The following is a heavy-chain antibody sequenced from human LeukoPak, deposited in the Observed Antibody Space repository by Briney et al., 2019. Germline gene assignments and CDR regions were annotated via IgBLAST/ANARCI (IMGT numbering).Heavy chain of an antibody. D-gene: IGHD1-26*01. Sequence: GGSLRLSCAASVFTFHNYAIHWVRQAPGKGLEWVSLTSGDGITTYFADSVKGRFTISRDNSKNSLYLQMNSLRTEDTALYYCAKGGIVGAITIDYWGQGTLVTVSS. CDR3: AKGGIVGAITIDY. CDR1: VFTFHNYA. V-gene: IGHV3-43*02. J-gene: IGHJ4*02. CDR2: TSGDGITT.